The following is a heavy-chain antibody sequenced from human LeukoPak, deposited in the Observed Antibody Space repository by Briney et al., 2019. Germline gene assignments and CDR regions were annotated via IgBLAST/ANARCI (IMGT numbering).Heavy chain of an antibody. D-gene: IGHD6-13*01. CDR2: INHSGST. CDR1: GGSFSGYY. CDR3: ARAWRLAAAGHFDY. J-gene: IGHJ4*02. V-gene: IGHV4-34*01. Sequence: PSETLSLTCAVYGGSFSGYYRSWIRQPPGKGLEWIGEINHSGSTNYNPSLKSRVTISVDTSKNQFSLKLSSVTAADTAVYYCARAWRLAAAGHFDYWGQGTLVTVSS.